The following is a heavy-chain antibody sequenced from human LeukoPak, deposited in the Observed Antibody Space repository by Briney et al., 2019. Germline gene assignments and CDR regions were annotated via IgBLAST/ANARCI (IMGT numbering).Heavy chain of an antibody. V-gene: IGHV3-74*01. CDR1: GFTFSSYW. D-gene: IGHD3-10*01. CDR3: ASLLFYGHGDY. Sequence: GGSLRLSCAASGFTFSSYWMHWVRQAPGKGLVWVSRINSDGSSTSYADSVKGRFTTSRDNAKNTLYLQMNSLRAEDTAVYYCASLLFYGHGDYWGQGTLVTVSS. CDR2: INSDGSST. J-gene: IGHJ4*02.